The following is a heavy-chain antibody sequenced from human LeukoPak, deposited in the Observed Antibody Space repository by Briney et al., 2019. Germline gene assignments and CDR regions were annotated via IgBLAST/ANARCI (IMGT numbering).Heavy chain of an antibody. J-gene: IGHJ4*02. CDR1: GDSLSNYY. CDR2: IYYSGST. V-gene: IGHV4-59*01. CDR3: ARGYGSGSHHLDY. D-gene: IGHD3-10*01. Sequence: SETLSLTCTVSGDSLSNYYWSWIRQPPGKGLEWIGYIYYSGSTNYNPSLKSRVTISVDTSKNQFSLKLSSVTAADTALYYCARGYGSGSHHLDYWGQGSLVTVSS.